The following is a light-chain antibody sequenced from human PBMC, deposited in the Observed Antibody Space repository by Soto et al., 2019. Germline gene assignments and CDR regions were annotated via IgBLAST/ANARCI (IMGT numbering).Light chain of an antibody. V-gene: IGLV1-47*02. Sequence: QSVLTQPPAASGTPGQKVTISCSGASSNIGNNFVSWYQQVPGTAPKLLIYSDDQRPSGVPDRVSGSKSGTSASLAISGLRSEDEADYYCSPWDARLSGRVFGGGTKLTVL. CDR1: SSNIGNNF. J-gene: IGLJ3*02. CDR3: SPWDARLSGRV. CDR2: SDD.